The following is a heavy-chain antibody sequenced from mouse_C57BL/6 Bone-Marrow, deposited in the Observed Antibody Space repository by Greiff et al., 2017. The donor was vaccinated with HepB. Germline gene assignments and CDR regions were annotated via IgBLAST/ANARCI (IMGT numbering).Heavy chain of an antibody. V-gene: IGHV5-6*01. CDR2: INTGGTYT. Sequence: EVHLVESGGDLVKPGGSLKLSCAASGFTFSTSGMSWVRQTPDKRLEWVATINTGGTYTYYADSVRGRFTISRDTAKNTPFLLMSSLKSEDSAIYYCARDRCDYYFDYWGQGTTLTVSS. CDR3: ARDRCDYYFDY. CDR1: GFTFSTSG. J-gene: IGHJ2*01.